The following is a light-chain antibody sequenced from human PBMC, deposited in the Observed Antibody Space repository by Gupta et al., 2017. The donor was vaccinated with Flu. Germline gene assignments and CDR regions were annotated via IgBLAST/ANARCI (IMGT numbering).Light chain of an antibody. V-gene: IGKV3-20*01. J-gene: IGKJ1*01. CDR3: QQYGSSPGT. CDR2: GAS. CDR1: QSVSSSF. Sequence: ERATLSCRATQSVSSSFLAWYQQKPGQAPRLLIYGASSRATAIPDRFSGSGSGTDFTLTISRLEPEDFAVYYCQQYGSSPGTFGQGTKVEIK.